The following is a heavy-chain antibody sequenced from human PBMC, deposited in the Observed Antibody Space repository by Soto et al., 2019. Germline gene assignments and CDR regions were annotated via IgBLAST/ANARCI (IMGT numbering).Heavy chain of an antibody. Sequence: ASVKVSCEVSGYTLTELSMHWVRQAPGKGLEWMGGFDPEDGETIYAQKFQGRVTMTEDTSTDTAYMELSSLRSEDAAVYYCATGLGGSGSSYYYFDYWGQGTLVTVSS. CDR2: FDPEDGET. J-gene: IGHJ4*02. D-gene: IGHD3-10*01. CDR1: GYTLTELS. V-gene: IGHV1-24*01. CDR3: ATGLGGSGSSYYYFDY.